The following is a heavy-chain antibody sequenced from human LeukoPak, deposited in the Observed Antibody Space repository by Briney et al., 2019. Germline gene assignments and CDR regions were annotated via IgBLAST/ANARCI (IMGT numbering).Heavy chain of an antibody. J-gene: IGHJ3*02. Sequence: GASVKVSCKASGYTFTSYGISWVRQAPGQGLEWMGWISAYNGNTNYAQKLQGRVTMTTDTSTSTAYMELRSLRSDDTAVYYCARGTIVLMVYAMGDAFDIWGQGTMVTVSS. V-gene: IGHV1-18*01. CDR1: GYTFTSYG. D-gene: IGHD2-8*01. CDR3: ARGTIVLMVYAMGDAFDI. CDR2: ISAYNGNT.